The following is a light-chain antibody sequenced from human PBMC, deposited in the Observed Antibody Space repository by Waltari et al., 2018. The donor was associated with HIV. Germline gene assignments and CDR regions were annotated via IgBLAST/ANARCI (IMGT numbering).Light chain of an antibody. CDR2: EVK. J-gene: IGLJ1*01. V-gene: IGLV2-18*02. Sequence: QSALTQPPPVSASPGQSVTLSCTGTSSDIGAYNRVPWYLQPPGTAPKVIIYEVKNRPSGVPDRFSGSKSGSTASLTISGLQAEDEADYFCSSYKNNNTLVFGTGTKVTVL. CDR3: SSYKNNNTLV. CDR1: SSDIGAYNR.